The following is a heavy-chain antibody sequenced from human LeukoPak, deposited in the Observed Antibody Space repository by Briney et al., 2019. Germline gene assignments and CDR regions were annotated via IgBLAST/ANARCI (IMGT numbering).Heavy chain of an antibody. J-gene: IGHJ3*02. V-gene: IGHV1-18*01. D-gene: IGHD2-2*01. CDR1: GGTFSSYA. CDR2: ISAYNGNT. CDR3: ASSESHYCSSTSCYGDDAFDI. Sequence: ASVKVSCKASGGTFSSYAISWVRQAPGQGLEWMGWISAYNGNTNYAQKLQGRVTMTTDTSTSTAYMELRSLRSDDTAVYYCASSESHYCSSTSCYGDDAFDIWGQGTMVTVSS.